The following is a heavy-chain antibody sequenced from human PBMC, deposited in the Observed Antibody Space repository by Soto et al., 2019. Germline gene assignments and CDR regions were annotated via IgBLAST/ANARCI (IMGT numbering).Heavy chain of an antibody. CDR1: GFTFSSYA. D-gene: IGHD6-13*01. V-gene: IGHV3-23*01. J-gene: IGHJ3*02. Sequence: EVQLLESGGGLVQPGGSLRLSCAASGFTFSSYAMSWVRQAPGKGLEWVSAISGSGGSTYYADSVKGRFTISRDNSKNTQYLKMNSLRAEDTAVYYCAKEGSSFDAFDIWGQGTMVTVSS. CDR3: AKEGSSFDAFDI. CDR2: ISGSGGST.